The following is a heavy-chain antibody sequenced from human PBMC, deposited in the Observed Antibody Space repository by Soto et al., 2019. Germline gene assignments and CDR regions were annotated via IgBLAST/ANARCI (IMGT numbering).Heavy chain of an antibody. CDR3: ARDLGFLEWFDYGMDV. CDR2: INWNGNYI. V-gene: IGHV3-74*01. D-gene: IGHD3-3*01. CDR1: GFTFSNAW. J-gene: IGHJ6*02. Sequence: PGGSLRLSCAASGFTFSNAWINWVRQAPGKGLEWVGRINWNGNYIHYADSVRGRFTISRDSAKKTLYLEMNSLRAEDTAVYHCARDLGFLEWFDYGMDVWGQGTTVTVSS.